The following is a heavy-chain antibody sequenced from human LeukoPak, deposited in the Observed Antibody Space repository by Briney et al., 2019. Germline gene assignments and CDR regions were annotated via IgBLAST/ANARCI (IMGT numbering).Heavy chain of an antibody. J-gene: IGHJ5*02. CDR1: GFTFSSYA. CDR2: INHSGST. D-gene: IGHD1-1*01. V-gene: IGHV4-34*08. Sequence: GSLRLSCAASGFTFSSYAMSWIRQPPGKGLEWIGEINHSGSTNYNPSLKSRVTISVDTSKNQFSLKLSSVTAADTAVYYCAGYDRVPLDPWGQGTLVTVSS. CDR3: AGYDRVPLDP.